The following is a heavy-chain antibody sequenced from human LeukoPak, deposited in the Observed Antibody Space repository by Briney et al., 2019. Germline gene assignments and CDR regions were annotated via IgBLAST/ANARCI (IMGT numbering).Heavy chain of an antibody. Sequence: ASVKVSCKASGHTFTGYYMHWVRQAPGQGLEWMGWINPNSGGTNYAQKFQGRVTMTRDTSISTAYMELSRLRSDDTAVYYCAGCSSTSCYYLFSYYYGMDVWGQGTTVTVSS. CDR3: AGCSSTSCYYLFSYYYGMDV. CDR1: GHTFTGYY. J-gene: IGHJ6*02. D-gene: IGHD2-2*01. CDR2: INPNSGGT. V-gene: IGHV1-2*02.